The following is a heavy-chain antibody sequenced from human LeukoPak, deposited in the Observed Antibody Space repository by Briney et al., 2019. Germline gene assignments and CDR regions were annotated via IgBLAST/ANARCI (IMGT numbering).Heavy chain of an antibody. CDR3: ACLGRYNWFDP. CDR1: GYTFSNYY. V-gene: IGHV1-46*01. Sequence: ASVKVSCKASGYTFSNYYMHWVRQAPGQGLEWMGIINPTGGNTTYAQKFRGRVTMTRDTSISTAYMELSRLRSDDTAVYYCACLGRYNWFDPWGQGTLVTVSS. D-gene: IGHD7-27*01. CDR2: INPTGGNT. J-gene: IGHJ5*02.